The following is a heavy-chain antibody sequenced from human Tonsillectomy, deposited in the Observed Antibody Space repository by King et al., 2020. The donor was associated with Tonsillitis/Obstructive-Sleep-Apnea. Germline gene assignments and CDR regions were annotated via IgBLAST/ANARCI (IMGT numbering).Heavy chain of an antibody. V-gene: IGHV3-23*04. CDR2: ISDSGGRT. Sequence: VQLVESGGGLVQSGGSLRLSCAASGFTFSSYAMSWVRQAPGKGLEWVSFISDSGGRTYYADSVKGRFTISRDNSKNTLSLQMNSLRAADTAVYYCAKLYDGNSQSHFDYWGQGTLVTVSS. CDR3: AKLYDGNSQSHFDY. CDR1: GFTFSSYA. J-gene: IGHJ4*02. D-gene: IGHD4-23*01.